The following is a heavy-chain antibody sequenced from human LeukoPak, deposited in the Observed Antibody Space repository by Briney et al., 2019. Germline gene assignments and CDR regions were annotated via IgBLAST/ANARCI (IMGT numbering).Heavy chain of an antibody. CDR2: FDPEDGET. CDR3: ATHTISGVVTYASLI. J-gene: IGHJ3*02. V-gene: IGHV1-24*01. D-gene: IGHD3-3*01. Sequence: ASVKVSCKLSGYTGIELSMHWVRQVPGKGLEWTGGFDPEDGETKYAQKFQGRVTMTEDTSTDTAYMELSRLTSEDTAVYYCATHTISGVVTYASLIWGRGTLVTVSS. CDR1: GYTGIELS.